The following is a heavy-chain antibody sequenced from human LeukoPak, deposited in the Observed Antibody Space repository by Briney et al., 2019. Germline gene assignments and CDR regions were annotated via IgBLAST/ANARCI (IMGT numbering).Heavy chain of an antibody. D-gene: IGHD5-12*01. Sequence: ASVKVSCKASGYTFTSYYIHWVRQAPGQGLEWMGIINPSGGSTSYAQKFQGRVTMTRDTSTSTVYMELSSLRSEDTAVYYCASRGRGYSGYAPVFDYYYYYYMDVWGKGTTVTVS. CDR1: GYTFTSYY. V-gene: IGHV1-46*01. CDR3: ASRGRGYSGYAPVFDYYYYYYMDV. CDR2: INPSGGST. J-gene: IGHJ6*03.